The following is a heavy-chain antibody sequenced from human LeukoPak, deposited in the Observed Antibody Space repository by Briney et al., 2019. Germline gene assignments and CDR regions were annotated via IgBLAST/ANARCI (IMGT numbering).Heavy chain of an antibody. CDR3: ASDTVDTAVGIDY. D-gene: IGHD5-18*01. CDR2: SNSDGSST. V-gene: IGHV3-74*01. J-gene: IGHJ4*02. CDR1: GFTFSRHW. Sequence: PGGSLRLSCAASGFTFSRHWMHWVRQAPGKGLVWVPRSNSDGSSTNYADSVKGRFTISRDNAKNTLYLQMNSLRAEDTAVYYCASDTVDTAVGIDYWGQGTLVTVSA.